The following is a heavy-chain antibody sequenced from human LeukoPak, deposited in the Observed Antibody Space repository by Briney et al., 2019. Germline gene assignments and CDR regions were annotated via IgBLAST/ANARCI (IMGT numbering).Heavy chain of an antibody. V-gene: IGHV1-8*01. D-gene: IGHD6-6*01. Sequence: ASVKVSCKASGYTFTSYDINWVRQATGQGLEWMGWMNPNSGDRGYIQKFQGRVTMTRDTSISTAYMELSSLRSEDTAVYYCARSAPSGRNFDYWGQGTLVTVSS. J-gene: IGHJ4*02. CDR3: ARSAPSGRNFDY. CDR2: MNPNSGDR. CDR1: GYTFTSYD.